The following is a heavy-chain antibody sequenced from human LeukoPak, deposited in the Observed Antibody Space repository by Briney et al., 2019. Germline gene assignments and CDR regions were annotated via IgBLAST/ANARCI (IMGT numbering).Heavy chain of an antibody. D-gene: IGHD1-26*01. CDR3: ASNLPYYANDY. CDR2: IYYSGNT. Sequence: SETLSLTCTVSGGSISSSSYYWGWIRQPPGKGLEWFGRIYYSGNTYYNPSLKSRVTISVDTSKNQFSLKLSAVTAADTAVYYCASNLPYYANDYWGQGTLVTVPS. J-gene: IGHJ4*02. CDR1: GGSISSSSYY. V-gene: IGHV4-39*07.